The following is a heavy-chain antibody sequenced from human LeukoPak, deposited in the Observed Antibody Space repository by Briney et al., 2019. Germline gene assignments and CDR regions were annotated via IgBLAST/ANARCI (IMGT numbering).Heavy chain of an antibody. V-gene: IGHV1-46*01. CDR3: AYDCSGGSCYSDY. CDR2: INLSGGST. Sequence: GASVKVSCKASGYTFTSYYIHWVRQAPGQGLEWMGMINLSGGSTSYAQKFQGRVTITADESTSTAYMELSSLRSEDTAVYYCAYDCSGGSCYSDYWGQGTLVTVSS. CDR1: GYTFTSYY. D-gene: IGHD2-15*01. J-gene: IGHJ4*02.